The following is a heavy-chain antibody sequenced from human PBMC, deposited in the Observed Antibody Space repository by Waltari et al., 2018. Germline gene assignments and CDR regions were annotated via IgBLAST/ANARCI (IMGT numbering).Heavy chain of an antibody. CDR1: GFTFRPYA. Sequence: EVQLLESGGGLVQTGGSLRLSCGASGFTFRPYALSWVRQAPGKGLEWVSSISGSGDSTYYADSVKGRFTISRDNSKNTLYLQMNSLRAEDTAVYYCAILLGRGYWGQGTLVTVSS. V-gene: IGHV3-23*01. D-gene: IGHD3-10*01. CDR2: ISGSGDST. J-gene: IGHJ4*02. CDR3: AILLGRGY.